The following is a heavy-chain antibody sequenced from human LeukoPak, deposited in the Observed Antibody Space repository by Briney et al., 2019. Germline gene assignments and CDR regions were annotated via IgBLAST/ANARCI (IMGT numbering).Heavy chain of an antibody. CDR3: ARDSTVTTHYYYGMDV. V-gene: IGHV3-66*01. Sequence: GGSLRLSCAASGFTVSSNYMSWVRQAPGKGLEWVSVIYSGGSTYYADSVKGRFTISRDNSKNTLYLQMNSLRAEDTAVYYCARDSTVTTHYYYGMDVWGQGTTVTVS. CDR2: IYSGGST. J-gene: IGHJ6*02. CDR1: GFTVSSNY. D-gene: IGHD4-11*01.